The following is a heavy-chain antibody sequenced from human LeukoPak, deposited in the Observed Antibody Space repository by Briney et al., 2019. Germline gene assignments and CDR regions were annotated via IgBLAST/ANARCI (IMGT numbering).Heavy chain of an antibody. CDR3: ASYDYVWGSLDY. V-gene: IGHV4-61*05. Sequence: PSETLSLTCTVSGVSISSSNSYWGWIRQPPGKGLEWIGYFYYSGSTNYNPSLKSRVTISVDTSKNQFSLKLSSVTAADTAVYYCASYDYVWGSLDYWGQGTLVTVSS. J-gene: IGHJ4*02. CDR1: GVSISSSNSY. D-gene: IGHD3-16*01. CDR2: FYYSGST.